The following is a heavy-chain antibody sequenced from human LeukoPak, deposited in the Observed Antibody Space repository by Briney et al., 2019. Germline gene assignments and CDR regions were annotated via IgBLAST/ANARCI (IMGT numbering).Heavy chain of an antibody. V-gene: IGHV4-59*08. CDR3: ATTDLESIAAAGTHFQH. J-gene: IGHJ1*01. D-gene: IGHD6-13*01. CDR2: IYYSGNT. Sequence: KASETLSLTCTVSGGSINGYYCSWIRQPPGRGLEWIGYIYYSGNTNYSPSLKSRVTISVDASRNQFSLRLSSVTAADTAVYYCATTDLESIAAAGTHFQHWGQGTLVTVSS. CDR1: GGSINGYY.